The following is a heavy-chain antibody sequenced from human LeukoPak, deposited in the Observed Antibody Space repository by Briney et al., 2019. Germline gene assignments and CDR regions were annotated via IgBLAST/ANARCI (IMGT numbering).Heavy chain of an antibody. CDR1: GFTFDDYG. CDR2: INRNGGST. V-gene: IGHV3-20*04. CDR3: ARDFHDSSGYYTYFFDY. Sequence: GGSLRLSCAASGFTFDDYGMSWVRQAPGKGLEWVSGINRNGGSTGYADSVKGRFTISRDNAKNSLYLQMNSLRAEDTALYYCARDFHDSSGYYTYFFDYWGQGTLVTVSS. J-gene: IGHJ4*02. D-gene: IGHD3-22*01.